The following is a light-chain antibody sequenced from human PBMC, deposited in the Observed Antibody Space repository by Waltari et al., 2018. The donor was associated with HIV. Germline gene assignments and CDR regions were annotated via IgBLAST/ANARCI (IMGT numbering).Light chain of an antibody. CDR2: KAS. J-gene: IGKJ4*02. Sequence: DIQMTQSPPTLSAFVGDRVTITCRASQSITGWLAWYQQKPGKAPNLLIYKASDLESGVPSRFSGSGSETEFTLTINSLQPDDSATYYCQQYNDYALTFGGGTKVEIK. V-gene: IGKV1-5*03. CDR1: QSITGW. CDR3: QQYNDYALT.